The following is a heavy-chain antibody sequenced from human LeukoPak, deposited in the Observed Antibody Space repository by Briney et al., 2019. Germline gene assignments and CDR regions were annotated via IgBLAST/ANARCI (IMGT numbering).Heavy chain of an antibody. CDR1: GFTFSGYS. J-gene: IGHJ4*02. D-gene: IGHD3-9*01. CDR2: ISSSSSTI. CDR3: ARDLYDILTGYYPFAY. Sequence: GGSLRLSCAASGFTFSGYSMNWVRQAPGKGLEWVSYISSSSSTIYYADSVKGRLTISRDNAKNSLYLQMNSLRDEDTAVYYCARDLYDILTGYYPFAYWGQGTLVTVSS. V-gene: IGHV3-48*02.